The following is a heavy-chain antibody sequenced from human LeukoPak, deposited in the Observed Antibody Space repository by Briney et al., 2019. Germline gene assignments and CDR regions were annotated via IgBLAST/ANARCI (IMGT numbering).Heavy chain of an antibody. CDR1: GGSFSGYY. D-gene: IGHD6-13*01. J-gene: IGHJ6*03. Sequence: PSETLSLTCAVYGGSFSGYYWRWIRQPPGKGLEWIGVINHIGSTNYNPSLKSRVTISVDTSKNQFSLKLSSVAAADTAVYYCARGMHSSSWYYYYYYMDVWGKGTTVTVSS. CDR2: INHIGST. V-gene: IGHV4-34*01. CDR3: ARGMHSSSWYYYYYYMDV.